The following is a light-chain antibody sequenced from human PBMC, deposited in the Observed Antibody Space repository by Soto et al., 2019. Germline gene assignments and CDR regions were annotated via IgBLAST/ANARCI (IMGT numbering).Light chain of an antibody. CDR3: QQSDSTPPWT. CDR1: QSISKY. V-gene: IGKV1-39*01. Sequence: DIQMTQSPSSLSASVGDRVTITCRASQSISKYLSWFQQKQGQAPKLLIYATSSLQSGVPSRFSGSGSGTDFTLTISSLQPEDFATYYCQQSDSTPPWTFGQGTKVEIK. J-gene: IGKJ1*01. CDR2: ATS.